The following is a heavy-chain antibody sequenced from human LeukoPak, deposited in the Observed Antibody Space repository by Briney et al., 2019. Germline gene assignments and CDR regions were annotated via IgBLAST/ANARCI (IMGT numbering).Heavy chain of an antibody. J-gene: IGHJ6*03. V-gene: IGHV4-4*02. D-gene: IGHD3-3*01. CDR3: ARTTFWSGRSPDYHHCYMDV. CDR1: GGSISSSNW. CDR2: IYHSGST. Sequence: PSETLSLTCAVSGGSISSSNWWSWVRQPPGKGLEWIGEIYHSGSTNYNPSLKSRVTISVDKSKNQFSLKVSFVSAADTAVYYCARTTFWSGRSPDYHHCYMDVWGKGTTVTVSS.